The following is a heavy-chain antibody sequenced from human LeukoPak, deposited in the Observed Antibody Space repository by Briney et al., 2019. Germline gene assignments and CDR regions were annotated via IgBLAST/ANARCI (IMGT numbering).Heavy chain of an antibody. V-gene: IGHV4-4*07. CDR2: ISDTENT. CDR3: ARSNYYETWFDP. Sequence: SETLSLTCTVSDGSISTYYWSWIRQPAGKGLEWIGRISDTENTNYNPSLKSRVTMSVDTSKNQFSLKLTSVTAADTAVYYCARSNYYETWFDPWGQGTLVTVSS. D-gene: IGHD3-22*01. CDR1: DGSISTYY. J-gene: IGHJ5*02.